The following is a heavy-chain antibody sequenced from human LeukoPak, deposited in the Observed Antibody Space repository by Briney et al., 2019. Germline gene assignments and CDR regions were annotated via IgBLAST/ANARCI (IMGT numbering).Heavy chain of an antibody. Sequence: GGSLRLSCAASGFTFSSHWMSWVRQAPGKGLEWVANIKQDGNEKYSVDSVKGRFTISRDNAKNSLYLQMNSLRAEDTAVYYCARDWDDYGDYLPLDYWGQGTLVTVSS. CDR3: ARDWDDYGDYLPLDY. D-gene: IGHD4-17*01. J-gene: IGHJ4*02. V-gene: IGHV3-7*03. CDR2: IKQDGNEK. CDR1: GFTFSSHW.